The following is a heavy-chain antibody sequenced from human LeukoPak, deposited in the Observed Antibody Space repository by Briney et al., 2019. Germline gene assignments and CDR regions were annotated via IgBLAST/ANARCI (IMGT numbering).Heavy chain of an antibody. CDR3: GRGHPVVPAAIPDY. CDR2: INPNSGGT. D-gene: IGHD2-2*02. J-gene: IGHJ4*02. Sequence: ASVKVSCKASGYTFTGYYMHWVRQAPGQGLEWVGWINPNSGGTNYAQKFQGRVTMARDTSISTVYMELTRLRSDDTAVYYCGRGHPVVPAAIPDYWGQGTLVTVSS. V-gene: IGHV1-2*02. CDR1: GYTFTGYY.